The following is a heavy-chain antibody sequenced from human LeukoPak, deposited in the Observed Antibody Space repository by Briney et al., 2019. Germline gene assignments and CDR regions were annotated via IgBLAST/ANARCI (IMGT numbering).Heavy chain of an antibody. D-gene: IGHD4-23*01. Sequence: PSQTLSLTCTVSGGSISSGDYYWSWIRQPPGTGLEWIGYIYRSGSTYYNPSLKSRVTISVDTSKNQFSLKLSSVTAADTAVYYCAREVSRWPYYFDYWGQGTLVTVSS. CDR3: AREVSRWPYYFDY. CDR1: GGSISSGDYY. J-gene: IGHJ4*02. CDR2: IYRSGST. V-gene: IGHV4-30-4*01.